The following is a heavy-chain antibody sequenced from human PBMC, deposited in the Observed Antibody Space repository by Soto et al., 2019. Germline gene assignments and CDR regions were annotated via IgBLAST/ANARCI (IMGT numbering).Heavy chain of an antibody. Sequence: PGGSLRLSCAASGFTFSIYAMSWVRQAPGKGLEWVSVISASGGRTYYADSVKGRFTMSRDNSKNTLFLQMNSLRDEDTAIYYCAKEVVIESAGRSHSYYYGLDVWGPGTTVTVPS. CDR2: ISASGGRT. CDR3: AKEVVIESAGRSHSYYYGLDV. CDR1: GFTFSIYA. V-gene: IGHV3-23*01. J-gene: IGHJ6*02. D-gene: IGHD2-2*01.